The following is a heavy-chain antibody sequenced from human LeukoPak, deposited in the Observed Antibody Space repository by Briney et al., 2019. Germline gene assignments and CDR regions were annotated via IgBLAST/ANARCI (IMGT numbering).Heavy chain of an antibody. CDR1: GFTFSNFA. D-gene: IGHD3-22*01. J-gene: IGHJ3*02. CDR3: AFGYSDAFDI. V-gene: IGHV3-23*01. Sequence: GGSLRLSCAASGFTFSNFAMNWVRQAPGKGLEWVSAISAGGTFYADFVKGRFTISRDNSKNTLYLQMNSLRAEDTAVYYCAFGYSDAFDIWGQGTMVTVSS. CDR2: ISAGGT.